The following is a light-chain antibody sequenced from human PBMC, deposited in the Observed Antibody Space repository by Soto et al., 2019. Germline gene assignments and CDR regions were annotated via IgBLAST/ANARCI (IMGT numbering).Light chain of an antibody. J-gene: IGKJ5*01. CDR2: GAS. V-gene: IGKV3-15*01. Sequence: EIVMTQSPATLSVSPGERATLSCRASQSVSSNLAWYQQKPGQAPRLLIYGASTRATGTPARLSGSGSGTEFTLTIISLQYEDFAVYYCQQYNNWPPITFGQGTRLEIK. CDR3: QQYNNWPPIT. CDR1: QSVSSN.